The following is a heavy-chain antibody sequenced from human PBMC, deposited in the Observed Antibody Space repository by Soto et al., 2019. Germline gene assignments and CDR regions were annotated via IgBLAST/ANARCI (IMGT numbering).Heavy chain of an antibody. CDR2: ISGSGGST. Sequence: GGSLRLSCAASGFTFSSYAMSWVRQAPGKGLEWVSAISGSGGSTYYADSVKGRFTISRDNSKNTLYLQMNSLRAEDTAVYYCAKDRSYYDGSGYSHFDYWGQGTLVTVSS. D-gene: IGHD3-22*01. J-gene: IGHJ4*02. CDR1: GFTFSSYA. V-gene: IGHV3-23*01. CDR3: AKDRSYYDGSGYSHFDY.